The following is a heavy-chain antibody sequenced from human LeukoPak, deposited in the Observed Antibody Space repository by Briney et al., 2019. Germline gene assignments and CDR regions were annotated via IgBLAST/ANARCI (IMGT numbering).Heavy chain of an antibody. CDR3: ARLMAAAAPFDY. D-gene: IGHD6-13*01. Sequence: SETLSLTCTVSDGSISSYYWSWIRQPPGKGLEWIGYIYYSGSTNYNPSLKSRVTISVDTSKNQFSLKLSSVTAADTAVYYCARLMAAAAPFDYWGQGTLVTVSS. CDR2: IYYSGST. V-gene: IGHV4-59*08. J-gene: IGHJ4*02. CDR1: DGSISSYY.